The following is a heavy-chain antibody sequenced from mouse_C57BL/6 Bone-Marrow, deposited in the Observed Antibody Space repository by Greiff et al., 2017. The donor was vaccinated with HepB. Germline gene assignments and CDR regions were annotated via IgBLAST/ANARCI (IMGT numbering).Heavy chain of an antibody. CDR3: ARNYYYGSSYAMDY. V-gene: IGHV2-2*01. J-gene: IGHJ4*01. D-gene: IGHD1-1*01. Sequence: QVHVKQSGPGLVQPSQSLSITCTVSGFSLTSYGVHWVRQSPGKGLEWLGVIWSGGSTDYNAAFTSRLSISKDNSKSQVFFKMNSLQADDTAIYYCARNYYYGSSYAMDYWGQGTSVTVSS. CDR2: IWSGGST. CDR1: GFSLTSYG.